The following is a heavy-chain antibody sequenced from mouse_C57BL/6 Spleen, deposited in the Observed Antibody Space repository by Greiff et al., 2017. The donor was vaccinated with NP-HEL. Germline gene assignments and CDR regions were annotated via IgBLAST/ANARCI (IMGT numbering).Heavy chain of an antibody. CDR2: ISGGGGNT. V-gene: IGHV5-9*04. CDR1: GFTFSSYT. CDR3: ARREDLDY. J-gene: IGHJ2*01. Sequence: EVQLVESGGGLVKPGGSLKLSCAASGFTFSSYTMSWVRQTPEKRLEWVATISGGGGNTYYPDSVKGRFTISRDNAKNTLYLQMSSLKSEDTAMYYCARREDLDYWGQGTTLTVSS.